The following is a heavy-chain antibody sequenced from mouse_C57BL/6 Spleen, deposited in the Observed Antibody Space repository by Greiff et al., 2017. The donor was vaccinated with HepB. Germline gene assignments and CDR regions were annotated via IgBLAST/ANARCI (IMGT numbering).Heavy chain of an antibody. V-gene: IGHV5-4*03. J-gene: IGHJ3*01. Sequence: EVKLMESGGGLVKPGGSLKLSCAASGFTFSSYAMSWVRQTPEKRLEWVATISDGGSYTYYPDNVKGRCTISRDNAKNNLYLQMSRLKSEDTAMYYCARGGDYGTWFAYWGQGTLVTVSA. CDR3: ARGGDYGTWFAY. CDR2: ISDGGSYT. CDR1: GFTFSSYA. D-gene: IGHD1-1*01.